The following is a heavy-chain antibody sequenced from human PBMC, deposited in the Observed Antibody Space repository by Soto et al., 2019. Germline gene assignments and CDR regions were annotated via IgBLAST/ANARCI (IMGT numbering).Heavy chain of an antibody. CDR3: GREDYDILTGYYNDYYYGLDV. J-gene: IGHJ6*02. CDR1: GFTFSNYW. D-gene: IGHD3-9*01. CDR2: IKQDGSEK. Sequence: GGSLRLSCAASGFTFSNYWMTWVRQAPGKGLEWVANIKQDGSEKNYVDSVKSRLTISRDNAKNSLYLQMSSLRAEDTAVYYCGREDYDILTGYYNDYYYGLDVWGQGTTVTVS. V-gene: IGHV3-7*03.